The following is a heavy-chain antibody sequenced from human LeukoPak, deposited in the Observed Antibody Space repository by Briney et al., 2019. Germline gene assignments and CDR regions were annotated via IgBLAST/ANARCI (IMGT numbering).Heavy chain of an antibody. CDR2: INPNTGDT. J-gene: IGHJ5*02. V-gene: IGHV1-2*02. CDR1: GFTFNAYY. D-gene: IGHD5-24*01. CDR3: RVEMDNWFDP. Sequence: ASVKVSCKASGFTFNAYYIHWVRQAPGQGLEWMGWINPNTGDTNFAQKFQGRVTMTRDTSISTAYMELSRLRSDDTAVYYCRVEMDNWFDPWGQGTLVTVSS.